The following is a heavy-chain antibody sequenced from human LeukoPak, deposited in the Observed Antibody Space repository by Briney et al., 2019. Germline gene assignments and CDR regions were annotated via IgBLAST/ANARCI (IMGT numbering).Heavy chain of an antibody. J-gene: IGHJ4*02. CDR3: ARGILVMVYAAFDY. D-gene: IGHD2-8*01. CDR2: TYYRSKWYN. Sequence: SQTLSLTCAISGDSVSSNSAAWNWIRQSPSRGLEWLGRTYYRSKWYNDYAVSVKSRITINPDTSKNQFSLQLSSVTAADTAVYYCARGILVMVYAAFDYWGQGTLVTVSS. V-gene: IGHV6-1*01. CDR1: GDSVSSNSAA.